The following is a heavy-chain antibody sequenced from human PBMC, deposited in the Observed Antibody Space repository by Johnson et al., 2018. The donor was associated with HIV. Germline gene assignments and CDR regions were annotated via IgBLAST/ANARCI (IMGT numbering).Heavy chain of an antibody. V-gene: IGHV3-9*01. Sequence: VQLVESGGGVVQPGRSLRLSCAASGFTFDDYAMHWVRQAPGKGLEWVSGISWNSGSIGYADSVKGRFTISRDNAKNSLYLQMNSLRAEDTALYFCTRRDSSELGDAFDIWGQGTMVTVSS. CDR2: ISWNSGSI. CDR1: GFTFDDYA. D-gene: IGHD6-6*01. CDR3: TRRDSSELGDAFDI. J-gene: IGHJ3*02.